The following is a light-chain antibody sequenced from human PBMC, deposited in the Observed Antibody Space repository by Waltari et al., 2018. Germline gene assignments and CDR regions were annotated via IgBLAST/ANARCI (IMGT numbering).Light chain of an antibody. CDR3: QHYLRLPVT. J-gene: IGKJ1*01. CDR1: QSVSRA. CDR2: GAS. V-gene: IGKV3-20*01. Sequence: EIVLTQSPGTLSLSLGERATVSCRASQSVSRALAWYQQKPGQAPRLLIYGASTRDTGIPDSFSGSGSGTDFSLTISRLEPDDFAVYYCQHYLRLPVTFGQGTTVEI.